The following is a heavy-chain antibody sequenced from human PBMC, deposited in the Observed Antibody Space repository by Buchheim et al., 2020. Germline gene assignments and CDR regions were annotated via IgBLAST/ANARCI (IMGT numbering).Heavy chain of an antibody. CDR1: GFTFSDYN. CDR2: ISSGSDTI. D-gene: IGHD1-26*01. CDR3: ARGRIGSYYYFDF. Sequence: EVQLVESGGGLLQPGGSLRLSCAASGFTFSDYNMNWVRQAPGKGLEWVSYISSGSDTIYYADSVKGRFTISRDNAENSLYLQLNSLRAEDTAVYYCARGRIGSYYYFDFWGQGTL. J-gene: IGHJ4*02. V-gene: IGHV3-48*01.